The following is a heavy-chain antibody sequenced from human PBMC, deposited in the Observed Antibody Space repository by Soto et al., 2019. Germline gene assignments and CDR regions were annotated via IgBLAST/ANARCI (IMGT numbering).Heavy chain of an antibody. Sequence: EVQLLESGGGLARPGGSLRLSCVASGFIFSDYAMTWIRQAPGKGLEWVATISASGGNIEYPDSLKGRFTISRDNSKKTVYLQINGLTADDTAVHYCAKVAGGLGYFDLWGRGTLVTFSS. CDR2: ISASGGNI. V-gene: IGHV3-23*01. CDR1: GFIFSDYA. J-gene: IGHJ2*01. D-gene: IGHD3-16*01. CDR3: AKVAGGLGYFDL.